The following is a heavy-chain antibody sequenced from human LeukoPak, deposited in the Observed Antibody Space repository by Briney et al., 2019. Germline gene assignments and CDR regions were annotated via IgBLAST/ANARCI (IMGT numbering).Heavy chain of an antibody. V-gene: IGHV3-30*02. CDR2: IRYDGSK. Sequence: WGVLRLSCAASGVTFSSYGMHWVRQAPGKGLEWVAFIRYDGSKYYADSVKGRFTISRDNSKNTLYLQMNSLRAEDTAVYYCAKVRLGYSRSFYFDYWGQGTLVTVSS. CDR1: GVTFSSYG. CDR3: AKVRLGYSRSFYFDY. J-gene: IGHJ4*02. D-gene: IGHD6-13*01.